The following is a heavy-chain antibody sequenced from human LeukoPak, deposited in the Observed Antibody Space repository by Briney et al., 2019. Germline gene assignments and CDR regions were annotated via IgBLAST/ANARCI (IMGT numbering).Heavy chain of an antibody. V-gene: IGHV5-51*01. Sequence: GESLKISCKGSGYSFTNYWIGWVRQMPGKGLEWMGIIYPGDSDTRYSPSFQGQVTISADKSISTAYLQWGSLKASDTAMYYCARQGTTGTTGYYYYGMDVWGQGTTVTVSS. J-gene: IGHJ6*02. D-gene: IGHD1-1*01. CDR1: GYSFTNYW. CDR2: IYPGDSDT. CDR3: ARQGTTGTTGYYYYGMDV.